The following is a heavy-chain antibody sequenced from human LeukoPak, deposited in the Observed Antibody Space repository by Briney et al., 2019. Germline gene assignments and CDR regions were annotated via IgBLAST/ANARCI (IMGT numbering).Heavy chain of an antibody. CDR2: FEPEDGET. J-gene: IGHJ4*02. D-gene: IGHD3-10*01. V-gene: IGHV1-24*01. CDR3: VRDGLLWFGELSDY. Sequence: GASVKVSCKVSGYTLTELSMHWVRQAPGKGLEWMGGFEPEDGETIYAQKFQGRVTMTEDTSTDTAYMELSSLRSEDTAVYYCVRDGLLWFGELSDYWGQGTLVTVS. CDR1: GYTLTELS.